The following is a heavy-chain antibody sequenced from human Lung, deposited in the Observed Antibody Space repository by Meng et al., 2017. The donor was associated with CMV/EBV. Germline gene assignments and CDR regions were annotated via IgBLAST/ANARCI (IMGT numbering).Heavy chain of an antibody. D-gene: IGHD2-21*02. CDR3: ARVVTALWGYYFDY. Sequence: QVQLQGEGPGPGEASGTLSLSCAVSGGSTRSSYWWSCVRPPPGEGLEWIGEIYHSGSTNYNPSHKSRVTISVDKSKNQFSLKLSSVTAADTAVYYCARVVTALWGYYFDYWGQGTLVTVSS. V-gene: IGHV4-4*02. CDR2: IYHSGST. CDR1: GGSTRSSYW. J-gene: IGHJ4*02.